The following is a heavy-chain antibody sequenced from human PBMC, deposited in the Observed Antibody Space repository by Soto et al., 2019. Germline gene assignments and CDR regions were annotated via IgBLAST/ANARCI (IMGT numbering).Heavy chain of an antibody. J-gene: IGHJ6*02. V-gene: IGHV3-7*05. Sequence: GGSLRLSCAASGFTFSSYWMSWVRQAPGKGLEWVANIKQDGSEKYYVDSVKGRFTISRDNAKNSLYLQMNSLRAEDTAVYYCARGSSREGIDYYYYGMDVWGQGTTVTVSS. CDR1: GFTFSSYW. CDR3: ARGSSREGIDYYYYGMDV. CDR2: IKQDGSEK. D-gene: IGHD1-26*01.